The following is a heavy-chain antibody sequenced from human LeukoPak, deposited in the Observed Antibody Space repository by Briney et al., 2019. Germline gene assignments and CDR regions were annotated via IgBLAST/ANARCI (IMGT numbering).Heavy chain of an antibody. CDR2: IYTSGSI. V-gene: IGHV4-4*07. J-gene: IGHJ4*02. D-gene: IGHD6-13*01. Sequence: PSETLSLTCTVAGGSISSYYWSWLRQPAGKGLEWIGRIYTSGSINYNPSLKSRVTMSVDTSKNQFSLKLSSVTAADTAVYYCARDLGGYSRNFDYWGQGTLVTVSS. CDR3: ARDLGGYSRNFDY. CDR1: GGSISSYY.